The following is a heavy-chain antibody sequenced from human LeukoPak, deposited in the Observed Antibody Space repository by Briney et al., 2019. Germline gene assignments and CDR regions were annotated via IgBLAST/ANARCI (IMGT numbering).Heavy chain of an antibody. V-gene: IGHV1-69*05. CDR2: IIPIFGTA. D-gene: IGHD6-19*01. Sequence: SVKVSCKASGRTFSSYAISWVRQAPGQGLEWMGRIIPIFGTANYAQKFQGRVTITTDESTSTAYMELSSLRSEDTAVYYCARGQAVAGAYYYYYMDVWGKGTTVTVSS. CDR3: ARGQAVAGAYYYYYMDV. J-gene: IGHJ6*03. CDR1: GRTFSSYA.